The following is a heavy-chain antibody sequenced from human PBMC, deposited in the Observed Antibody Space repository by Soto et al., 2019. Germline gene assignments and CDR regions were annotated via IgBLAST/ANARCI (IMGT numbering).Heavy chain of an antibody. J-gene: IGHJ4*02. CDR1: GSAFRTHG. D-gene: IGHD2-15*01. Sequence: GGSLRLSCAASGSAFRTHGMHWVRQAPGKGLEWVAVIWGDGSKKYYADSVKGRFTISKDNSKNTLFLQMNTLRAEDTAVYYCARGAVVAGDFDYWGQGTLVTVSS. CDR3: ARGAVVAGDFDY. V-gene: IGHV3-33*01. CDR2: IWGDGSKK.